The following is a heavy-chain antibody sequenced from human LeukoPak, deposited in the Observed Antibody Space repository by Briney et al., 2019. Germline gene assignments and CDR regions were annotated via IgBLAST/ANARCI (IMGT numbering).Heavy chain of an antibody. CDR2: INHSGST. Sequence: PSETLSLTCAVYGGSFSGYYCSWIRQPPGKGQELIGEINHSGSTNYNPSLKSRVTISVDTSKNQFSLKLSSVTAADTAVYYCARDPPGSFSDYWGQGTLVTVSS. V-gene: IGHV4-34*01. D-gene: IGHD3-10*01. CDR1: GGSFSGYY. J-gene: IGHJ4*02. CDR3: ARDPPGSFSDY.